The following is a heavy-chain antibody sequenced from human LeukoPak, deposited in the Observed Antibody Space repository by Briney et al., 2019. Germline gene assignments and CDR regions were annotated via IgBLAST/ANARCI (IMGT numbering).Heavy chain of an antibody. CDR1: GGTFSSYA. CDR2: IIPILGVA. CDR3: ASGLIDNGDKSRGGVIVIKEDY. D-gene: IGHD3-16*02. J-gene: IGHJ4*02. Sequence: SVKVSCKASGGTFSSYAISWVRQAPGQGLEWMGRIIPILGVANYAQKVQGRVTITADKSTGTAYMELRSLRSEGAVVYYCASGLIDNGDKSRGGVIVIKEDYWGKGTLVTVSS. V-gene: IGHV1-69*04.